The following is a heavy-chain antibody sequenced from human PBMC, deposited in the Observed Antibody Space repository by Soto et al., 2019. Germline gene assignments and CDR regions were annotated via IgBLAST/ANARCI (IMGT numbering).Heavy chain of an antibody. CDR3: ARGGPGHWFDP. J-gene: IGHJ5*02. Sequence: SETLSLTCAVYGGSFSGYYWSWIRQPPGKGLEWIGEINYSGSTNYNPSLKSRVTISVDTSKNQFSLKLSSVTAADTAVYYCARGGPGHWFDPWGQGTLVTVSS. V-gene: IGHV4-34*01. CDR1: GGSFSGYY. CDR2: INYSGST.